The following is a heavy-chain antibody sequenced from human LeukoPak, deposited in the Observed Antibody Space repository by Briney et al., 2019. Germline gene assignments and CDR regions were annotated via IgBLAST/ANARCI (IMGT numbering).Heavy chain of an antibody. CDR2: ISAYNGNT. V-gene: IGHV1-18*01. CDR1: GYTFTSYG. D-gene: IGHD3-10*01. CDR3: ARARGITMVRGVPVWFDH. J-gene: IGHJ5*02. Sequence: AASVKVSCKASGYTFTSYGISWVRQAPGQGLEWMGWISAYNGNTNYAQKLQGRVTMTTDTSTSTAYMELRSLRSDDTAVYYCARARGITMVRGVPVWFDHWGQGTLVTVSS.